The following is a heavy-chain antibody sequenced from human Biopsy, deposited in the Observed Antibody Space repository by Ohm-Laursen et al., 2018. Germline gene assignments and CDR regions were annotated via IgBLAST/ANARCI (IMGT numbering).Heavy chain of an antibody. V-gene: IGHV1-69*13. CDR3: VAYPSSGFFENNDDFAMDV. D-gene: IGHD6-19*01. CDR2: IITVSETG. J-gene: IGHJ6*02. CDR1: GGAFTNYA. Sequence: SVKVSCKASGGAFTNYAINWVRQAPGHGLEWMGGIITVSETGGYAERFQGSVTITADVTTTTAYMDLSGLRSEDTAVYYCVAYPSSGFFENNDDFAMDVWGQGTTVIVSS.